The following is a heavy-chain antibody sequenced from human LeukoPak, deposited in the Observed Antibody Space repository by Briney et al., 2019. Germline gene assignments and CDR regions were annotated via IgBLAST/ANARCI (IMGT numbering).Heavy chain of an antibody. CDR3: AKWVYSGYGEVSDY. Sequence: GGSLRLSCAASGFTFSSYGMHWVRQAPGKGLEWVAVISYDGSNKYYADSVKGRFTISRDNSKNTLYLQMNSLRAEDTAVYYCAKWVYSGYGEVSDYWGQGTLVTVSS. D-gene: IGHD5-12*01. CDR2: ISYDGSNK. CDR1: GFTFSSYG. V-gene: IGHV3-30*18. J-gene: IGHJ4*02.